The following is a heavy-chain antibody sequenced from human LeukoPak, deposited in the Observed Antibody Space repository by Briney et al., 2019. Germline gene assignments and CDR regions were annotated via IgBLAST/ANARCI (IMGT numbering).Heavy chain of an antibody. CDR2: ISNNGSSI. Sequence: GGSLRLSCAASGFTFSDYYMSWIRQAPGKGLEWVSYISNNGSSIYYADSVKGRFTISRDNAKNSLYLQLNSLRAEDTAVYYCARRRGSYSFDHWGQGTLVTVSS. V-gene: IGHV3-11*01. J-gene: IGHJ4*02. D-gene: IGHD1-26*01. CDR1: GFTFSDYY. CDR3: ARRRGSYSFDH.